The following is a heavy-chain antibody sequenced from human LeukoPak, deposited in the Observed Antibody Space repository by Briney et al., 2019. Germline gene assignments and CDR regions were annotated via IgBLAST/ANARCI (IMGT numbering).Heavy chain of an antibody. CDR1: GFTFSTYG. D-gene: IGHD5-24*01. CDR2: IGGSGDRT. CDR3: AKDSRWLRFGD. Sequence: GGTLRLSCEASGFTFSTYGMNWVRQAPGKGLEWVSGIGGSGDRTYYADSVKGRFTISRDNSKNTLYLQMNSLRAEDTAVYYCAKDSRWLRFGDWGQGTLVTVSS. J-gene: IGHJ4*02. V-gene: IGHV3-23*01.